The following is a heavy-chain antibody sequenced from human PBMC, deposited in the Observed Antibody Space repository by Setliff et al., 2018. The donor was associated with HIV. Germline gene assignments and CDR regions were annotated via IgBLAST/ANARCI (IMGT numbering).Heavy chain of an antibody. CDR2: INYGGAP. Sequence: PSETLSLTCTVSGGSISSSSTNHWGWIRQPPGKGLEWIGNINYGGAPYYNPSLKSRVTMSIDTSTNQFSLKLNSVTAADMATYYCAREGGGYSGTYFNFPFDSWGQGTLVTVSS. CDR3: AREGGGYSGTYFNFPFDS. J-gene: IGHJ4*02. V-gene: IGHV4-39*07. D-gene: IGHD1-26*01. CDR1: GGSISSSSTNH.